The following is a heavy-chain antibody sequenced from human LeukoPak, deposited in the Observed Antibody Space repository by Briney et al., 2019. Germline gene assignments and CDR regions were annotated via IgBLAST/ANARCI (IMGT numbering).Heavy chain of an antibody. CDR1: LVSVSRMRVA. Sequence: SQTLSLTSALSLVSVSRMRVAWKSIRQSPSRGLEWLGRTYYRSKWYNDYAVSVKSRITINPDTSKNQFSLQLNSVTPEDTAVYYCARDLVVMDIWGQGTTVTVSS. CDR3: ARDLVVMDI. D-gene: IGHD2-8*02. CDR2: TYYRSKWYN. J-gene: IGHJ6*02. V-gene: IGHV6-1*01.